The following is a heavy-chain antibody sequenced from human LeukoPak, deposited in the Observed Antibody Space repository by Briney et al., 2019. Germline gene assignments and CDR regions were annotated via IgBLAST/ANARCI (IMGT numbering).Heavy chain of an antibody. CDR2: IGTAGDT. CDR1: GFTLSSYA. D-gene: IGHD1-26*01. Sequence: GGSLRLSCAASGFTLSSYAMHWVRQPAGKGLEWVSAIGTAGDTFYPGSVKGRLTISRENAKKSLFLQMNSLRVEDTAVYYCARQSTPHGNFDYWAREPWSPSPQ. CDR3: ARQSTPHGNFDY. V-gene: IGHV3-13*01. J-gene: IGHJ4*02.